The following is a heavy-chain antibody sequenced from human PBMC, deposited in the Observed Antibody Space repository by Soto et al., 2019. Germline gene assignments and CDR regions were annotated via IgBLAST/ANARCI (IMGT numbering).Heavy chain of an antibody. CDR3: AKYPMGDSSGYGWFDP. D-gene: IGHD3-22*01. V-gene: IGHV3-23*01. J-gene: IGHJ5*02. Sequence: EVQLLESGGGLVQPGGSLRLSCAASGFTFSSYAMSWVRQAPGKGLEWVSAISGSGGSTYYADSVKGRFTISRDNSKNTLYLQMNSLRAEDTAVYYCAKYPMGDSSGYGWFDPWGQGTLVTVSS. CDR2: ISGSGGST. CDR1: GFTFSSYA.